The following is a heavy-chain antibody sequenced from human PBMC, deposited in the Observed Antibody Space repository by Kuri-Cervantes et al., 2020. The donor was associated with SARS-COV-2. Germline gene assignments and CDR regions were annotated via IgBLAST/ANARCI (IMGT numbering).Heavy chain of an antibody. V-gene: IGHV3-7*01. D-gene: IGHD3-22*01. CDR1: GFTFSSYW. CDR3: ARETYYYDSSGYNFDY. CDR2: IKQDGSEK. Sequence: GESLKISCAASGFTFSSYWMIWVRQAPGKGLEWVANIKQDGSEKYYVDSVKGRFTISRDNAKNSLYLQMNSLRAEDTAVYYCARETYYYDSSGYNFDYWGQGTLVTVSS. J-gene: IGHJ4*02.